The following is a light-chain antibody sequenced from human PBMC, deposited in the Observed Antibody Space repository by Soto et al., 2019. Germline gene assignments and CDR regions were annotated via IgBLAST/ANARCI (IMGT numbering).Light chain of an antibody. Sequence: EIVLTQSPDTLSLSPGESATLSCRASQSVRSSYLAWYQQTPGQAPRLLIYAASTRAAGIPARFSGSGSGTDFTLTISSLQSEDFAIYYCQQYYDWPITFGQGTRLEI. CDR3: QQYYDWPIT. CDR1: QSVRSSY. J-gene: IGKJ5*01. CDR2: AAS. V-gene: IGKV3-15*01.